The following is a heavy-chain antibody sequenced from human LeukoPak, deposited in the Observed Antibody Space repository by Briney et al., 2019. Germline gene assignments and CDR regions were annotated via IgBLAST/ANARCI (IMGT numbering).Heavy chain of an antibody. D-gene: IGHD2-2*01. Sequence: SETPSLTCTVSGGSISCSSYYWGWIRQPPGKGLEWIGSIYSGSTYYNPSLKSRVTISVDTSKNQFSLKLSSVTAADTAVYYCARGPDIVVVPAARYFDYWGQGTLVTVTS. J-gene: IGHJ4*02. CDR1: GGSISCSSYY. CDR3: ARGPDIVVVPAARYFDY. CDR2: IYSGST. V-gene: IGHV4-39*01.